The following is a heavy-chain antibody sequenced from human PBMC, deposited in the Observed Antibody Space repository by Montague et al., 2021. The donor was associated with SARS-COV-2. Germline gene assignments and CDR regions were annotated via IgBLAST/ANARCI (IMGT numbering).Heavy chain of an antibody. CDR2: IYYSGST. CDR3: ARVGRQQLVRLSGMDV. J-gene: IGHJ6*02. V-gene: IGHV4-39*07. CDR1: GGSISSSSYY. Sequence: SETLSPTCTVSGGSISSSSYYWGWIRRPPGKGLEWIGSIYYSGSTYYXPCLKSRVTISVDTSKNQFSLKLSSVTAADTAVYYCARVGRQQLVRLSGMDVWGQGTTVTVSS. D-gene: IGHD6-13*01.